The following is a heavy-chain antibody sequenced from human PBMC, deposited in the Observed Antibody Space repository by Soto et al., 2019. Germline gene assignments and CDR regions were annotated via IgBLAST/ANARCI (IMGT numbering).Heavy chain of an antibody. CDR2: IRRKANNYTT. Sequence: TGESLRLSWAACGFTFSGSAMHWVRQASGNGLGWVGRIRRKANNYTTAYAASVKGRFTISRDESKSTAYLQMNSLTTEDTAVYYCARGTCYSSGLYYFDYWGPGTLVTVSS. D-gene: IGHD6-19*01. V-gene: IGHV3-73*01. CDR3: ARGTCYSSGLYYFDY. J-gene: IGHJ4*02. CDR1: GFTFSGSA.